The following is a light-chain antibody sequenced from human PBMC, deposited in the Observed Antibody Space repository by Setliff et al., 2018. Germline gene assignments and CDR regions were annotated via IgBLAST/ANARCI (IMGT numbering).Light chain of an antibody. CDR3: CSYAGNYVFFV. Sequence: QSALTQPRSVSGSPGQSVTISCTGTSSDVGGYKYLSWYQHHPGKAPKLIIYDVTKRPSGVPDRFSGSKSGNTASLTISGLQAEDEADYYCCSYAGNYVFFVCGGGTKGTVL. CDR1: SSDVGGYKY. V-gene: IGLV2-11*01. CDR2: DVT. J-gene: IGLJ1*01.